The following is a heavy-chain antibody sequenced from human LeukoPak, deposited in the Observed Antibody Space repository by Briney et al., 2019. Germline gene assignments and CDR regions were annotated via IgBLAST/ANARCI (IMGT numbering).Heavy chain of an antibody. CDR1: GFTFSSYW. V-gene: IGHV3-7*01. Sequence: GSLRLSCAASGFTFSSYWMSWVRQAPGKGLEWVANIKQDGSEKYYVDSVKGRFTISRDNAKNSLYLQMNSLRAEDTAVYYCARGANYYGSGSYYNPHWFDPWGQGTLVTVSS. D-gene: IGHD3-10*01. CDR2: IKQDGSEK. J-gene: IGHJ5*02. CDR3: ARGANYYGSGSYYNPHWFDP.